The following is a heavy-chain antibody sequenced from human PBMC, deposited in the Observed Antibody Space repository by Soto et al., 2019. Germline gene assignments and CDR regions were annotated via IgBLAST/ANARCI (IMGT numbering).Heavy chain of an antibody. J-gene: IGHJ5*02. CDR1: GGSMIIYY. V-gene: IGHV4-59*12. Sequence: PSETLSLTCTVSGGSMIIYYWSWIRQPPGRGLEWIGFIYYAGSTKYNPSLNSRVTISVDTSKNQFSLTVTSVTAADTAVYYCARVPSPWGQGTLVTVSS. CDR2: IYYAGST. CDR3: ARVPSP.